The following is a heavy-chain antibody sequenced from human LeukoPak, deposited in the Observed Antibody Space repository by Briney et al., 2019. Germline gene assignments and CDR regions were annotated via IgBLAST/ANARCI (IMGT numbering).Heavy chain of an antibody. CDR1: GGPISNYY. J-gene: IGHJ4*02. D-gene: IGHD1-26*01. V-gene: IGHV4-59*12. Sequence: SETLSLTCTVSGGPISNYYWNWVRQPPGKGLEWIGKIYYSGSTYYNPSLKSRVTISVETSKNQFSLKLSSVTAADTAVYYCARDGRFPPEVLPRYFDYWGQGTLVTVSS. CDR2: IYYSGST. CDR3: ARDGRFPPEVLPRYFDY.